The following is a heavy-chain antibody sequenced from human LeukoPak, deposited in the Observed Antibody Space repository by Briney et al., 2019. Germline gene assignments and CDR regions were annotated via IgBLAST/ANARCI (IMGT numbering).Heavy chain of an antibody. D-gene: IGHD3-16*01. Sequence: SETLSLTCTVSGGSISSYYWTWVRQSPGKGLQWIGNVDFNGDTNYNPSLNSRVTISVDTSKNQFSLKLNSVTAADTAVYYCARQYGLMRAYRHFDYWGQGILVSVSA. V-gene: IGHV4-59*08. J-gene: IGHJ4*02. CDR1: GGSISSYY. CDR2: VDFNGDT. CDR3: ARQYGLMRAYRHFDY.